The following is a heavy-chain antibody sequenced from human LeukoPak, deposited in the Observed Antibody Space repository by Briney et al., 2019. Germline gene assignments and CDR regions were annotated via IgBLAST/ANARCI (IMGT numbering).Heavy chain of an antibody. V-gene: IGHV1-2*02. CDR3: ARDPYDGNYYFDY. Sequence: ASVKVSCKASGYTFTGYYMHWVRQAPGQGLEWMGWFNANSGGTKYAQKFQGRVTMTRDTSIGTDYMELTSLISDDTAVYYCARDPYDGNYYFDYWGQGTLDTVAS. D-gene: IGHD3-3*01. CDR2: FNANSGGT. CDR1: GYTFTGYY. J-gene: IGHJ4*02.